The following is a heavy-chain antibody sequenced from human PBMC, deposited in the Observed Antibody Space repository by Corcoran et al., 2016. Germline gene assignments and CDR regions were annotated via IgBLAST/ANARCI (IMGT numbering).Heavy chain of an antibody. CDR2: IHHSGST. V-gene: IGHV4-34*01. J-gene: IGHJ3*02. Sequence: QVQLQQWGAGLLKPSETLSLTCAVYGGSFSGYYWSWIRQPPGKGLEWIGEIHHSGSTNYNPSLKSRVTISVDTSKNQFSLKLSSVTAADTAVYYVARSYIVVVTFDIWGQGTMVTVSS. CDR3: ARSYIVVVTFDI. CDR1: GGSFSGYY. D-gene: IGHD2-15*01.